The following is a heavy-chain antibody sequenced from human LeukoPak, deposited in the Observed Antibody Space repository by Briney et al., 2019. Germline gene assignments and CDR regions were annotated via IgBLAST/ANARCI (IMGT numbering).Heavy chain of an antibody. Sequence: PGGSLRLSCAASGLTFSNFPRHWVRQAPGKGLEWVALIQDDGATTNYADSVRGRFTISRDNSKSTVYLQMNSLKPDDTAVYYCATQSITLAVVISPFDYWGQGTLVTVPS. CDR1: GLTFSNFP. J-gene: IGHJ4*02. CDR3: ATQSITLAVVISPFDY. CDR2: IQDDGATT. D-gene: IGHD3-22*01. V-gene: IGHV3-30*02.